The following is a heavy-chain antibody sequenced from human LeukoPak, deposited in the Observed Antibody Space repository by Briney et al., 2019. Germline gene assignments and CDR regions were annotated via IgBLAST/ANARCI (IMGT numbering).Heavy chain of an antibody. CDR1: GFTFSSYV. CDR3: ARWTTVITRGDF. Sequence: GGSLRLSCAASGFTFSSYVMNWVRQAPGKGLEWVSSISDNGVTRYYADSVKGRFTISRDNSDNTVYLQMNSLRAEDTAVYYCARWTTVITRGDFGGQGTLVTVSS. V-gene: IGHV3-23*01. CDR2: ISDNGVTR. D-gene: IGHD4-17*01. J-gene: IGHJ4*02.